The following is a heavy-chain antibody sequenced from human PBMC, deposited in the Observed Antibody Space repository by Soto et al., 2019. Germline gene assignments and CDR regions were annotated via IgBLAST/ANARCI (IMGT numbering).Heavy chain of an antibody. CDR2: IYSGGNT. V-gene: IGHV3-66*01. CDR1: GFIVSSNY. D-gene: IGHD6-13*01. Sequence: EVHLVESGGGLVQPGGSLRLSCAASGFIVSSNYMRWVRQAPGKGLEWVSLIYSGGNTFYADSVKGRFTISRDNSKNTLYLQMNSLRAEDTAIYYCARNPLSSSWYVSPWGQGTLVTVSS. J-gene: IGHJ5*02. CDR3: ARNPLSSSWYVSP.